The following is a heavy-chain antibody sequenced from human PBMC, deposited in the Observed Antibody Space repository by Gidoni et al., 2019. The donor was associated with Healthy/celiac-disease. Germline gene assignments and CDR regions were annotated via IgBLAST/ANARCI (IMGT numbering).Heavy chain of an antibody. D-gene: IGHD3-22*01. V-gene: IGHV4-34*01. J-gene: IGHJ4*02. CDR2: INHSGST. CDR3: ARGPLLYYYDSSGYSDY. Sequence: QVQLQQWGAGLLKPSETLSLTCAAYGGYFRGYYRSWIRQPPGKGLEWIGEINHSGSTNYNPSLKSRVTISVDTSKNQFSLKLSSVTAADTAVYYCARGPLLYYYDSSGYSDYWGQGTLVTVSS. CDR1: GGYFRGYY.